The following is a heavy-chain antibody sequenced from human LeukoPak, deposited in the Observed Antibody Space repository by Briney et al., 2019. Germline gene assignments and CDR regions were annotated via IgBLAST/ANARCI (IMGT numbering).Heavy chain of an antibody. Sequence: PSETLSLTCTVSGGSISSYYWSWIRQPPGKGLEWIGSIYYSGSTYYNPSLKSRVTISVDTSKNQFSLKLSSVTAADTAVYYCARHGGPDYWGQGTLVTVSS. J-gene: IGHJ4*02. V-gene: IGHV4-59*05. CDR2: IYYSGST. D-gene: IGHD3-3*01. CDR3: ARHGGPDY. CDR1: GGSISSYY.